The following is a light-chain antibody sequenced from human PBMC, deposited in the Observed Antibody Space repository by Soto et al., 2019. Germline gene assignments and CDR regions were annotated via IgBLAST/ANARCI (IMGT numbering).Light chain of an antibody. V-gene: IGKV1D-13*01. J-gene: IGKJ3*01. CDR1: PGLNSN. CDR2: AAS. CDR3: QQYSNYLN. Sequence: AIQLTQSPSSLSASVGDRVTITCRASPGLNSNLAWYQQKPGKAPKLLMYAASTLQKGVPSRFSCNGSGTDFTLTISSLQPEDFETYYCQQYSNYLNFGPGTKVDI.